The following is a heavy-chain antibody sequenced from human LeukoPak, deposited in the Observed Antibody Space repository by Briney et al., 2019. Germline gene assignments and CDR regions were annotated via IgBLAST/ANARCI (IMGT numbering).Heavy chain of an antibody. V-gene: IGHV3-30-3*01. D-gene: IGHD6-13*01. CDR1: GFTFSSYA. Sequence: GGSLRLSCAASGFTFSSYAMHWVRQAPGEGLEWVAVISYDGSNKYYADSVKGRFTISRDNSKNTLYLQMNSLRAEDTAVYYCARDPESIAAAGTLPYFPIDYWGQGTLVTVSS. J-gene: IGHJ4*02. CDR2: ISYDGSNK. CDR3: ARDPESIAAAGTLPYFPIDY.